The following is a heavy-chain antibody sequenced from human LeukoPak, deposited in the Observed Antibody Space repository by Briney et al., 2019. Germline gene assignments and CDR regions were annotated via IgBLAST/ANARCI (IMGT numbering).Heavy chain of an antibody. V-gene: IGHV3-30*01. D-gene: IGHD6-13*01. J-gene: IGHJ6*03. CDR2: ISYDGSNK. Sequence: GGSLRLSCAASGFTFSSYAMHWVRQAPGKGLEWVAVISYDGSNKYYADSVKGRFTISRDNSKNTLYLQMNSLRAEDTAVYYCARDGNTDSSSWHNYYYCYYMDVWGKGTTVTVSS. CDR1: GFTFSSYA. CDR3: ARDGNTDSSSWHNYYYCYYMDV.